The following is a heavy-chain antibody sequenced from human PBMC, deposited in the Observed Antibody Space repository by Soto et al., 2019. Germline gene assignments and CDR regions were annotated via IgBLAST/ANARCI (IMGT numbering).Heavy chain of an antibody. CDR3: AHRAGLQGNWNGGYFDF. V-gene: IGHV2-5*02. D-gene: IGHD1-1*01. CDR2: IYWDDDK. J-gene: IGHJ4*02. CDR1: GFSLSTSGVG. Sequence: QITLKESGPTRVKPTQPLTLTCTFSGFSLSTSGVGEGWIRQSQGKALERLALIYWDDDKRYSPSLKIRLTITKDTSKNQVVLTMTNMDPMDTATYYCAHRAGLQGNWNGGYFDFWGQGALVTVSS.